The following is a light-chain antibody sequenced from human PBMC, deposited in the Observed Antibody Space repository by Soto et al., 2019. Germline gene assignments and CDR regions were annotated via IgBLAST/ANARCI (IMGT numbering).Light chain of an antibody. CDR1: SSNIGSNT. V-gene: IGLV1-44*01. CDR2: SNN. J-gene: IGLJ2*01. Sequence: QSVLTQPPSASGTPGQRVTISCSGSSSNIGSNTVNWYQQLPGTAPKLLIYSNNQRPSGVPDRFSGSKSGTSASLAISGLQSEDEADYYCAAWDDSLMAVVFGGGTKLTVL. CDR3: AAWDDSLMAVV.